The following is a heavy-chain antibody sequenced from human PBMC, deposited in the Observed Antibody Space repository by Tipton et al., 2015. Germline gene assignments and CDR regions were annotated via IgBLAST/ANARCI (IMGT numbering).Heavy chain of an antibody. J-gene: IGHJ4*02. CDR3: AREQTNGNYFDD. CDR2: IFYTGGT. Sequence: TLSLTCTVSGYSIRSYYWSWIRQPPGKGLEWIGYIFYTGGTYYNPSLKSRVTMSIDTWESQFSLRLTSVTAADTAIYYCAREQTNGNYFDDWGQGTLVTVSS. CDR1: GYSIRSYY. V-gene: IGHV4-59*01. D-gene: IGHD1-14*01.